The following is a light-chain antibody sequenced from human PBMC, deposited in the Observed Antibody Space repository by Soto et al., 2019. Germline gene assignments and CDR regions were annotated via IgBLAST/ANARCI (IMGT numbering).Light chain of an antibody. Sequence: DIQMTQSPSSVSASVGDRVTITCRASQDISTWLAWYQQKPGKAPKLLIYAASSLQSGVPSRFSGIGSGTDFTLTIRSLQPEDFATYYCQQPISFPITFSQATRLEIK. CDR3: QQPISFPIT. J-gene: IGKJ5*01. CDR2: AAS. CDR1: QDISTW. V-gene: IGKV1D-12*01.